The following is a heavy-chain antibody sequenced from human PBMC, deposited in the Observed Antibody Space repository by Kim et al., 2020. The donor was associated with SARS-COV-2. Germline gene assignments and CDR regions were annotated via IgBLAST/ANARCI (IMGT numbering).Heavy chain of an antibody. V-gene: IGHV3-23*01. CDR2: T. CDR3: AKSDGQYSSSS. D-gene: IGHD6-6*01. Sequence: TYYADSVKGRFTSSRDNSKNTLYLQMNSLRAEDTAVYYCAKSDGQYSSSSWGQGTLVTVSS. J-gene: IGHJ5*02.